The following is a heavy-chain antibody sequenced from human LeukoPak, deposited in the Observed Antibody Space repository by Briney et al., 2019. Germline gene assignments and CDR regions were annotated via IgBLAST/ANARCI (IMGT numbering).Heavy chain of an antibody. Sequence: ASVKVSCKASGYTFTSYGISWVRQAPGQGLEWMGWISAYNGNTNYAQKLQGRVTMTTDTSTSTAYMELRSLRSDDTAVYYCARDSSSSSWYDAFDIWGQGTMVPVSS. CDR3: ARDSSSSSWYDAFDI. D-gene: IGHD6-13*01. J-gene: IGHJ3*02. CDR2: ISAYNGNT. CDR1: GYTFTSYG. V-gene: IGHV1-18*01.